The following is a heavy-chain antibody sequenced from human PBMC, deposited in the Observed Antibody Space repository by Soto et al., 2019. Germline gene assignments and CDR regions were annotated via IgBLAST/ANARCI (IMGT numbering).Heavy chain of an antibody. CDR2: ISAYNGNT. CDR1: GGTFSSYA. CDR3: ARDPGWSSGGPIPGAGYYGIDV. D-gene: IGHD2-15*01. V-gene: IGHV1-18*01. Sequence: ASVKVSCKASGGTFSSYAISWVRQAPGQGLEWMGWISAYNGNTNYAQKLQGRVTMTTDTSTSTAYMELRSLRSDDTAVYYCARDPGWSSGGPIPGAGYYGIDVWGQGTTVTVSS. J-gene: IGHJ6*02.